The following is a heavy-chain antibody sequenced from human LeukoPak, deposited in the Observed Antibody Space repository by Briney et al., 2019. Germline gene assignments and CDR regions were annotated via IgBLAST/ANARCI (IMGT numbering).Heavy chain of an antibody. V-gene: IGHV3-21*01. CDR3: VRLRRNSDRSGYYYYYDY. CDR1: GYTFSDFS. CDR2: ISVRSNYR. Sequence: GGSLTLSCAASGYTFSDFSVNWGRQGPGPGLEWVSSISVRSNYRYYADSVRGLFTISRDDARDSLFLQMNSLRAEDTAVYFCVRLRRNSDRSGYYYYYDYWGQGTLVTVSS. D-gene: IGHD3-22*01. J-gene: IGHJ4*02.